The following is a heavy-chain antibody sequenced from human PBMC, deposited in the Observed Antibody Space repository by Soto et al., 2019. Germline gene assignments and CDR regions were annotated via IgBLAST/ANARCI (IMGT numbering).Heavy chain of an antibody. CDR2: ISYDGSNK. J-gene: IGHJ6*02. CDR3: ARDRMVVTAIRIDYYHGMDV. D-gene: IGHD2-21*02. Sequence: PGVSLRLSCAASGFTFSSYAMHWVRQAPGKGLEWVAVISYDGSNKYYADSVKGRFTISRDNSKNTLYLQMNSLRAEDTAVYYCARDRMVVTAIRIDYYHGMDVWGQGTTVTVSS. V-gene: IGHV3-30-3*01. CDR1: GFTFSSYA.